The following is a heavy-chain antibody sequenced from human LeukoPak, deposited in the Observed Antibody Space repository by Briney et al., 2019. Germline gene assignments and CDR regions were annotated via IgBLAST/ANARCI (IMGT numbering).Heavy chain of an antibody. J-gene: IGHJ1*01. D-gene: IGHD4-23*01. CDR3: ARAGYGGNLYFQH. V-gene: IGHV1-2*02. Sequence: GASVKVSCKPSGYTFTDYYMHWVRQAPGQGLEWMGWINPNSGGTNYAQKFQGRVTMTRDTSISTAYMELSSLRSEDTAVYYCARAGYGGNLYFQHWGQGTLVTVSS. CDR2: INPNSGGT. CDR1: GYTFTDYY.